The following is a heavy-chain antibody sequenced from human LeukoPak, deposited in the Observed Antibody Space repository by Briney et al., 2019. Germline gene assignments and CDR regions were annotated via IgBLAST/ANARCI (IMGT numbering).Heavy chain of an antibody. CDR3: AKQLGYCSDGSCYFPY. D-gene: IGHD2-15*01. J-gene: IGHJ4*02. V-gene: IGHV3-23*01. CDR1: GFTFSGSA. Sequence: PGGSLRLSCAASGFTFSGSAMSWVRQAPGKGLEWVSAISNNGGYTYYADSVQGRSTISRDNSKSTLCLQMNSLRAEDTAVYYCAKQLGYCSDGSCYFPYWGQGTLVTVSS. CDR2: ISNNGGYT.